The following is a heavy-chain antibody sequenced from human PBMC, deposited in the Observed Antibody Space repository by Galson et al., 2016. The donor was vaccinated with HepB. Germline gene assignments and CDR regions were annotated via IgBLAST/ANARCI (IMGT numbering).Heavy chain of an antibody. V-gene: IGHV5-51*01. D-gene: IGHD6-25*01. Sequence: QSGAEVKKPGESLRISCKASGYDFTSHWIGWVRQMSGKGLEWMGIIYPGDFDTRYSPSFQGQVTISSDKSINTAYLQWSSLKASDTAMYYCATATTLDYFDYWGLGTLVTVSS. CDR1: GYDFTSHW. CDR2: IYPGDFDT. J-gene: IGHJ4*02. CDR3: ATATTLDYFDY.